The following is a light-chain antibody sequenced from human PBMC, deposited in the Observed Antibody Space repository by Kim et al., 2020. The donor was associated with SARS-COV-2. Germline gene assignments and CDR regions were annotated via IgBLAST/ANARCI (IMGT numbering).Light chain of an antibody. CDR2: DVS. J-gene: IGLJ1*01. V-gene: IGLV2-14*04. Sequence: PGQSITISCTGTSSDVDGYNYVSWYQQHPGKAPKLMIYDVSKRPSGVSNRFSGSKSGNKASLTISGLQAEDEADYYCTSYTSSSTVFGTGTKVTVL. CDR3: TSYTSSSTV. CDR1: SSDVDGYNY.